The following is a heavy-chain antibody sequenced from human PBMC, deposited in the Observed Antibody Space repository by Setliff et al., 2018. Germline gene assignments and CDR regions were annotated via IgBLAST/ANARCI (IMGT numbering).Heavy chain of an antibody. CDR3: ARVPRFTDMRNAFDI. CDR1: GDSISGGDYY. Sequence: SLTCTVSGDSISGGDYYWTWIRQPAGKRLEWIGHFHTGGSTNYNRSLKSRVTISVDTSKNQFSLKLSSVTAADTAVYYCARVPRFTDMRNAFDIWGQGTMVTVSS. J-gene: IGHJ3*02. V-gene: IGHV4-61*09. CDR2: FHTGGST. D-gene: IGHD2-15*01.